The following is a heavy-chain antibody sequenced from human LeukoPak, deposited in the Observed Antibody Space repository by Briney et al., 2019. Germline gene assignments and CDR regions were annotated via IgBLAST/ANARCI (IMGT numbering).Heavy chain of an antibody. V-gene: IGHV3-30-3*01. Sequence: PGRSLRLSCAASGFTFSSYAMHWVRQAPGKGLEWVAVISYDGGNKYYADSVRGRFTISRDNSKNTLYLQMNSLRAEDTAVYYCARDRDYYDSSGYLDYWGQGTLVTVSS. CDR1: GFTFSSYA. CDR2: ISYDGGNK. D-gene: IGHD3-22*01. J-gene: IGHJ4*02. CDR3: ARDRDYYDSSGYLDY.